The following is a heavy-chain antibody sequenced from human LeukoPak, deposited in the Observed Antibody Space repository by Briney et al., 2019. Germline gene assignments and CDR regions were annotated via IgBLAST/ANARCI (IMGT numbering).Heavy chain of an antibody. CDR1: AFTFSRYG. J-gene: IGHJ5*02. V-gene: IGHV3-30*02. CDR2: IRSDGNNK. Sequence: GGSLRLSCAASAFTFSRYGMHSVRQAPGKGLEWVALIRSDGNNKYYADSVKGRFTISRDNSKNTLSLQMNSLRTEDTAVYYCAKDRYGSGSDTPWGQGTLVTVSS. D-gene: IGHD3-10*01. CDR3: AKDRYGSGSDTP.